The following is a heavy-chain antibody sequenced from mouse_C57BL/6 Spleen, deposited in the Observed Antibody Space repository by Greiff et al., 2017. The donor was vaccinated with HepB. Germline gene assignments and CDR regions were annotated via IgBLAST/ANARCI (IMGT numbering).Heavy chain of an antibody. CDR3: AREGWLLRAMDY. CDR2: IDPSDSYT. Sequence: QVQLQQPGAELVRPGTSVKLSCKASGYTFTSYWMHWVKQRPGQGLEWIGVIDPSDSYTNYNQKFKGKATLTVDTSSSTAYMQLSSLTSGDSAVYYCAREGWLLRAMDYWGQGTSVTVSS. V-gene: IGHV1-59*01. CDR1: GYTFTSYW. J-gene: IGHJ4*01. D-gene: IGHD2-3*01.